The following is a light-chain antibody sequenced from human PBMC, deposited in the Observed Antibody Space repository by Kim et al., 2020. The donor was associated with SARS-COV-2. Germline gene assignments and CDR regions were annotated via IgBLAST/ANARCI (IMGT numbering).Light chain of an antibody. CDR2: AAS. J-gene: IGKJ2*03. CDR3: QQSNITPFS. CDR1: QSINTY. V-gene: IGKV1-39*01. Sequence: SASVGHRVTITCRASQSINTYLNWFQQKPGKAPKLLIYAASSLESGVPSRFSGSGFGTDFTLTISSLQCEDSATYYCQQSNITPFSFGQGTKLEI.